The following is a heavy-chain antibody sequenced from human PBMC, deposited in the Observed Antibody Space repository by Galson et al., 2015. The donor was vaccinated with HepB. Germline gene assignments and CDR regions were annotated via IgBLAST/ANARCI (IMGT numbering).Heavy chain of an antibody. Sequence: QSGAEVKKPGESLKISCKGSGYSFTSYWIGWVRQMPGKGLEWMGIIYPGDSDTRYSPSFQGQVTISADKSISTAYLQWSSLKASDTAMYYCARQGNVEYSSSSNDAFDIWGQGTMVTVSS. V-gene: IGHV5-51*01. CDR3: ARQGNVEYSSSSNDAFDI. J-gene: IGHJ3*02. CDR2: IYPGDSDT. CDR1: GYSFTSYW. D-gene: IGHD6-6*01.